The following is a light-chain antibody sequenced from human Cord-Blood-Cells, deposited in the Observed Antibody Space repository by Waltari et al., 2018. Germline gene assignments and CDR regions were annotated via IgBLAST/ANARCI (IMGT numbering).Light chain of an antibody. CDR1: NSISSN. V-gene: IGKV1-39*01. Sequence: DIQMTQSPSSLSASVGDRVTITCRASNSISSNLNWYQQKPGKAPKLLIYAASSLQSGVPSRFSGSGSGTDFTLTISSLQPEDFATYYCQQSYSTPYSFGQGTKLEIK. CDR2: AAS. CDR3: QQSYSTPYS. J-gene: IGKJ2*03.